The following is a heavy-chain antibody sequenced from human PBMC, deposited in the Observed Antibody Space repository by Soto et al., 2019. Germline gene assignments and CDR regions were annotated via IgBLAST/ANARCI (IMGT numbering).Heavy chain of an antibody. J-gene: IGHJ3*01. CDR1: GFTFSYYC. CDR2: IHSDGSST. V-gene: IGHV3-74*01. CDR3: ARGQWGAFDL. D-gene: IGHD1-26*01. Sequence: DVQLVESRGGSVQPGGSLSLSCAATGFTFSYYCMHWVRQAPGKGLVWVSRIHSDGSSTTDADSVKGRFTISRDNAKNTLYLQMNSLRAEDTAVYYCARGQWGAFDLWGQGTMVTVAS.